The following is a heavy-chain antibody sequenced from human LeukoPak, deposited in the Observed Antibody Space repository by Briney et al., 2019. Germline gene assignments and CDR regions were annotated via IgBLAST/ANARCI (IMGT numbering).Heavy chain of an antibody. CDR3: AREGSAFDI. Sequence: SETLSLTCTVSGGSISNYYWTWIRQPPGKGLVWIGFISYSGNTNYNPSLKSRVTMSVETSKNQFSLKLSSVTAADTAVYYCAREGSAFDIWGQGTMVTVSS. CDR2: ISYSGNT. V-gene: IGHV4-59*12. J-gene: IGHJ3*02. CDR1: GGSISNYY.